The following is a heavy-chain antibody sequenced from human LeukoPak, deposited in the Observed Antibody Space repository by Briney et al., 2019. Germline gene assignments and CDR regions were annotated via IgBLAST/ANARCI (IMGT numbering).Heavy chain of an antibody. Sequence: SSQTLSLTCTVSGGSMSSGSYFWSWIRQHPGKGLEWIGYIYYSGSTYYNPSLTSRVTISGDRSKNQFSLKLSSVTAADTAVYYCARAPQSDGASLSMDVWGKGTTVTVSS. CDR2: IYYSGST. CDR1: GGSMSSGSYF. J-gene: IGHJ6*03. D-gene: IGHD4/OR15-4a*01. V-gene: IGHV4-31*03. CDR3: ARAPQSDGASLSMDV.